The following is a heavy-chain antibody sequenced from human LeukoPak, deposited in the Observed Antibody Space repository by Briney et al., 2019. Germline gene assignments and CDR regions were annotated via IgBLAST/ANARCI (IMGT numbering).Heavy chain of an antibody. CDR2: ISSSGSTI. D-gene: IGHD3-9*01. Sequence: GGSLRLSCAASGFTFSSYEMNWVRQAPGKGLEWVSYISSSGSTIYYADSVKGRFTISRDNAKNSLYLQMNSLRAEDTAVYYCARYDILTGYRPNFDYWGQGTLVTASS. V-gene: IGHV3-48*03. CDR1: GFTFSSYE. CDR3: ARYDILTGYRPNFDY. J-gene: IGHJ4*02.